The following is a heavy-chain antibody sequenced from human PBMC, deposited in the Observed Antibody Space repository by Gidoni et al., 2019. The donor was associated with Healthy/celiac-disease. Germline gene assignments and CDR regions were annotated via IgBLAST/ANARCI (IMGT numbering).Heavy chain of an antibody. Sequence: QVQLQQWGAGLLKPSETLSLTCAVAGGSFSGYYWSWIRQPPGKGLEWIGEINHSGSTNYNPSLKSRVTISVDTSKNQFSLKLSSVTAADTAVYYCARTYTAMVRGRYFDYWGQGTLVTVSS. J-gene: IGHJ4*02. V-gene: IGHV4-34*01. CDR2: INHSGST. CDR1: GGSFSGYY. CDR3: ARTYTAMVRGRYFDY. D-gene: IGHD5-18*01.